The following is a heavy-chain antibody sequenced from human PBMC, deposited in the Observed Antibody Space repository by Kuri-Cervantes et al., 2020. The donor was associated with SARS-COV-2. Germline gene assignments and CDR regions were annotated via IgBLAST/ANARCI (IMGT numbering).Heavy chain of an antibody. CDR1: GFTFSSYS. CDR3: ARELGGGSV. Sequence: GESLKISCAASGFTFSSYSMNWVRQAPGKGLEWVSYISSSSSYIYYADSVKGRFTVSRDNAKNSLYLQMSSLRAEDTAVYYCARELGGGSVWGQGTLVTVSS. CDR2: ISSSSSYI. V-gene: IGHV3-21*05. D-gene: IGHD2-15*01. J-gene: IGHJ4*02.